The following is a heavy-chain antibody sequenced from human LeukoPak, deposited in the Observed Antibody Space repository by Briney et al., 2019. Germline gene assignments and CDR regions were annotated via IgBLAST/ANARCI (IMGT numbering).Heavy chain of an antibody. CDR3: AKPFETPASGNYDY. CDR1: GFTFSSYG. J-gene: IGHJ4*02. V-gene: IGHV3-30*02. D-gene: IGHD3-10*01. Sequence: PGGSLLSCAASGFTFSSYGMHWVRQAPGKGLEWVAFIRYDGSNKYYADSVEGRFTISRDNSKNTLYLDMNSLGTDDTAVYYCAKPFETPASGNYDYWGPGTLVTVSS. CDR2: IRYDGSNK.